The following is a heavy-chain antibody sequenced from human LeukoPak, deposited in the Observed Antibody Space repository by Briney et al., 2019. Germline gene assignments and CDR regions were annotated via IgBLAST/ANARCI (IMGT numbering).Heavy chain of an antibody. V-gene: IGHV3-15*01. Sequence: PGGSLRVSRAASGFTFSNAWMSWVRQAPGKGLEWVGRIKSKADGGTTDNAAPVKGRFTISRDDSKNTLYLQMNSLKTEDTAVYYCTTEDYYDSSGYYYAAFDIWGQGTMVTVSS. J-gene: IGHJ3*02. CDR3: TTEDYYDSSGYYYAAFDI. CDR1: GFTFSNAW. D-gene: IGHD3-22*01. CDR2: IKSKADGGTT.